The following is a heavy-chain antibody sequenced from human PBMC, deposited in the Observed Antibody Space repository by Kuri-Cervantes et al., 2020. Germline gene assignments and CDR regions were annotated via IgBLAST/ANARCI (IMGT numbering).Heavy chain of an antibody. D-gene: IGHD6-19*01. CDR1: GGSISSYY. J-gene: IGHJ4*02. Sequence: ESLRLSCTVSGGSISSYYWSWIRHPPGKGLEWIGSIYYSGSTYYNPSLTSRVTISVDTSKNQFSLKLSSVNAADTAVYYCARQRGDSSGWYSSGDWGQGTLVTVSS. CDR2: IYYSGST. V-gene: IGHV4-59*05. CDR3: ARQRGDSSGWYSSGD.